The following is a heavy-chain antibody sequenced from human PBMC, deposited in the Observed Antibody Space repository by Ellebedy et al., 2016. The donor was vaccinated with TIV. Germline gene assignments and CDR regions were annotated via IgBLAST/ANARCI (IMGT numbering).Heavy chain of an antibody. CDR1: GFTFSDSA. V-gene: IGHV3-73*01. J-gene: IGHJ4*02. CDR2: IRTKPNNYAT. D-gene: IGHD5/OR15-5a*01. CDR3: TKLYDSVAAGGP. Sequence: GESLKISCTASGFTFSDSAMHWVRQASGKGLEWIARIRTKPNNYATTYSASVKGRFTISRDDSQQTAFLQMNDLKTEDTDVYYCTKLYDSVAAGGPWGQGTLVTVSS.